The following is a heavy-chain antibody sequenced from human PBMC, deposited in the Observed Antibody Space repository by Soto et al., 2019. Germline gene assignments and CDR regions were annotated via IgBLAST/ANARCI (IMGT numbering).Heavy chain of an antibody. V-gene: IGHV1-18*01. J-gene: IGHJ5*02. CDR3: ARERVTLVRGPQNWFDP. D-gene: IGHD3-10*01. Sequence: QVHLVQSGGEVMKTGASVTVSCKASGYRFASYAIGWVRQAPGQGLEWVGWISAYNGNTRYAQKLQGRVTMTTDTSTSTAYMELRSLKSDDTAVYYCARERVTLVRGPQNWFDPWGQGTLVTVSS. CDR2: ISAYNGNT. CDR1: GYRFASYA.